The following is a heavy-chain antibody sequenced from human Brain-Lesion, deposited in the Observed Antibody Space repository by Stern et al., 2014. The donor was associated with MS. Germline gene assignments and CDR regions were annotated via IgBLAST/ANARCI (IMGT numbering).Heavy chain of an antibody. CDR2: IYYTGST. CDR3: ARLSSGWYAY. J-gene: IGHJ4*02. Sequence: QLQLQESGPGLVKPSDTLSLTCTVSGDSMSSYYWSWIRQPPGKGLEWIGSIYYTGSTDYNPSLKSRVTISVDTSKNQFSLRLTSVTAADTAVYYCARLSSGWYAYWGQGTLVTVSS. D-gene: IGHD6-19*01. V-gene: IGHV4-59*07. CDR1: GDSMSSYY.